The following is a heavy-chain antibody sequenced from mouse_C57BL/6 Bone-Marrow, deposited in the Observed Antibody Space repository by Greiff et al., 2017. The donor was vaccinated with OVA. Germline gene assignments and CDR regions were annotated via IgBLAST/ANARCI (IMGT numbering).Heavy chain of an antibody. D-gene: IGHD3-2*02. V-gene: IGHV1-15*01. CDR2: IDPETGGT. Sequence: VKLKQSGAELVRPGASVTLSCKASGYTFTDYEMHWVKQTPVHGLEWIGAIDPETGGTAYNQKFKGKAILTADKSSSTAYMELRSLTSEDSAVYYCTVQLRLPWFAYCGQGNLVTVSA. CDR3: TVQLRLPWFAY. CDR1: GYTFTDYE. J-gene: IGHJ3*01.